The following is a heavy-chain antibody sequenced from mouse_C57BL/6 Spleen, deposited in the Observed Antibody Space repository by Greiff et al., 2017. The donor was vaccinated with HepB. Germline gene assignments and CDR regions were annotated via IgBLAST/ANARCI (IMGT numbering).Heavy chain of an antibody. Sequence: QVQLKQSGAELVKPGASVKLSCKASGYTFTEYTIHWVKQRSGQGLEWIGWFYPGSGSIKYNEKFKDKATLTADKSSSTVYMELSRLTSVDSAVYCCARHEDLDYAMDYWGQGTSVTVSS. CDR3: ARHEDLDYAMDY. V-gene: IGHV1-62-2*01. CDR1: GYTFTEYT. CDR2: FYPGSGSI. J-gene: IGHJ4*01.